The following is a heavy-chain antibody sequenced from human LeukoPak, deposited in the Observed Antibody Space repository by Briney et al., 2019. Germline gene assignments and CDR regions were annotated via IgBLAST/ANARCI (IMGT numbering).Heavy chain of an antibody. CDR2: IRGNSETI. CDR3: AKDLSSSGWYGVDY. D-gene: IGHD6-19*01. J-gene: IGHJ4*02. V-gene: IGHV3-48*01. Sequence: GGSLRLSCTASGFIFSNYGMNWVRQAPGKGLEWISYIRGNSETIHYADSVKGRFTISRDNSKNTLHLQMNSLRAEDTAVYYCAKDLSSSGWYGVDYWGQGTLVTVSS. CDR1: GFIFSNYG.